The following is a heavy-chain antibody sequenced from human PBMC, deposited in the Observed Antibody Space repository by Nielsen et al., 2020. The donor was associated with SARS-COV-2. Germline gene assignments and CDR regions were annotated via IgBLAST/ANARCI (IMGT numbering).Heavy chain of an antibody. CDR3: ARDSISGYETDH. J-gene: IGHJ4*02. V-gene: IGHV3-30*03. CDR2: ISYDESDK. CDR1: GFTFSSYA. D-gene: IGHD5-12*01. Sequence: GGSLRLSCAASGFTFSSYAMHWVRQAPGKGLEWVAFISYDESDKFYADFVRGRFTISRDNSKNTLDLQMNSLRADDTAVYYCARDSISGYETDHWGQGTLVTVSS.